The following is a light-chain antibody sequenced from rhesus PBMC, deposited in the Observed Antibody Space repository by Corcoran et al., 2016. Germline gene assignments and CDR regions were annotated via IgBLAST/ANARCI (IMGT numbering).Light chain of an antibody. Sequence: DIQMTQSPSSLSASVGDRVTIACRASQAIRKNLNWYTQKPGKAPQLLIVYTNRLENGVPSRISGSGSGTEFTLTINNLQPEDFATYYCQQYNSLPLTFGGGTRVEI. V-gene: IGKV1-32*01. J-gene: IGKJ4*01. CDR3: QQYNSLPLT. CDR2: YTN. CDR1: QAIRKN.